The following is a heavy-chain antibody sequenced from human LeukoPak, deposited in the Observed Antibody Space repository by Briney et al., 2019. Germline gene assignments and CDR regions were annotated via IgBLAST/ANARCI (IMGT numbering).Heavy chain of an antibody. CDR2: ISWNSGSI. D-gene: IGHD6-13*01. J-gene: IGHJ5*02. Sequence: GGSLRLSCAASGFTFDDYAMHWVRQAPGKGLEWVSGISWNSGSIGYADSVKGRFTISRDNAKNSLYPQMNSLRAEDTALYYCAKATFGTGIAAAGLDPWGQGTLVTVSS. V-gene: IGHV3-9*01. CDR1: GFTFDDYA. CDR3: AKATFGTGIAAAGLDP.